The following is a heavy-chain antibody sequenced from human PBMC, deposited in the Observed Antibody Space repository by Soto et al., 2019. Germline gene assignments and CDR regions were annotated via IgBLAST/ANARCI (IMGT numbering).Heavy chain of an antibody. D-gene: IGHD3-22*01. J-gene: IGHJ4*02. V-gene: IGHV3-20*04. CDR2: INWNGGST. CDR1: GFTFDDYG. CDR3: AREGSRITMIVVATLTFDY. Sequence: PGGSLRLSCAASGFTFDDYGMSWVRQAPGKGLEWVSGINWNGGSTGYADSVKGRFTISRDNAKNSLYLQMNSLRAEDTALYYCAREGSRITMIVVATLTFDYWGQGTLVTVSS.